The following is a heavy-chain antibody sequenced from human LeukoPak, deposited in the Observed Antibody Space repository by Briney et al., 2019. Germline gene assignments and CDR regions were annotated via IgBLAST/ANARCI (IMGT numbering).Heavy chain of an antibody. Sequence: GGSLRLSCAASGFTFNSYWMHWVRQAPGKGLVWVSRINSDGSGTSDADFVKGRFTTSRDNSKNTLYLQMNSLRAEDTAMYYCARDRLTNDAFDIWGQGTMVTVSS. CDR2: INSDGSGT. V-gene: IGHV3-74*01. CDR3: ARDRLTNDAFDI. J-gene: IGHJ3*02. D-gene: IGHD2-8*01. CDR1: GFTFNSYW.